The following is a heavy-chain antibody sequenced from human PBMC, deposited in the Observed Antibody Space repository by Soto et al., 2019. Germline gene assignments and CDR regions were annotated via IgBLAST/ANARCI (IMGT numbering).Heavy chain of an antibody. CDR3: AKETSGYSSSWSYYYGMDV. CDR1: GFTFSTYG. Sequence: PGGSLRLSCVASGFTFSTYGMHWVRQAPGKRLEWVAIISYDGSNKYYADSVKGRFTISRDNSKNTLYLQMNSLRAEDTAVYYCAKETSGYSSSWSYYYGMDVWGQGTTVTVSS. V-gene: IGHV3-30*18. D-gene: IGHD6-13*01. CDR2: ISYDGSNK. J-gene: IGHJ6*02.